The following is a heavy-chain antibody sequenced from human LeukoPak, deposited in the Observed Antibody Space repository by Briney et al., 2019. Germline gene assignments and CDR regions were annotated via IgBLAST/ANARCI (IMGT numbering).Heavy chain of an antibody. Sequence: ASVKVSCKASGYTFTGYYMHWVRQAPGQGLEWMGIISPSGGSTTYTQKFQGRVTMTRGTSTSTVYMELSSLRSEDTAVYYCAREPYLQYYGMDVWGQGTTVTVSS. D-gene: IGHD3-16*01. CDR3: AREPYLQYYGMDV. J-gene: IGHJ6*02. CDR2: ISPSGGST. V-gene: IGHV1-46*01. CDR1: GYTFTGYY.